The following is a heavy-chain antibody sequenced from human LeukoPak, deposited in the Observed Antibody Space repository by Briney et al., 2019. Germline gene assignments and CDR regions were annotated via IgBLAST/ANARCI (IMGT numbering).Heavy chain of an antibody. CDR2: IWHDGSNK. CDR1: GFTFSSYG. D-gene: IGHD2-2*01. J-gene: IGHJ4*02. Sequence: GGSLRFSCAASGFTFSSYGMYWVRQAPGKGLEWVAIIWHDGSNKYYADSVKGRFTISRDNSKNTLYLQMNSLRAEDTAVYYCAREIVPAADPNFDYWGQGTLVTVSS. V-gene: IGHV3-33*01. CDR3: AREIVPAADPNFDY.